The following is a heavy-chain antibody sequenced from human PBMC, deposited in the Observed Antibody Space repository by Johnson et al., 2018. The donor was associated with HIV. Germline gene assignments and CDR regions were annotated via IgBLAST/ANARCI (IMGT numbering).Heavy chain of an antibody. CDR1: GFIFSTYT. CDR3: ARAPQKYNWSYM. D-gene: IGHD1-20*01. J-gene: IGHJ6*03. CDR2: ISYDETNQ. Sequence: QVQLVESGGGVVQPGRSLRLSCLASGFIFSTYTMHWVRQAPGKGLEWVAVISYDETNQYYADSVKGRFTISRDNSKNTLYLQMNSLRAEDTAVYYCARAPQKYNWSYM. V-gene: IGHV3-30*14.